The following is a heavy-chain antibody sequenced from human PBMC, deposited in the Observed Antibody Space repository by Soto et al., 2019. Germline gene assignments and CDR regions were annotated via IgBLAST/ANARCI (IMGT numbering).Heavy chain of an antibody. J-gene: IGHJ6*02. Sequence: QVQLVESGGGVVQPGRSLRLSCAASGFTFSSYAMHWVRQAPGKGLEWVAVISYDGSNKYYADSVKGRFTISRDNSKNTLYLQMNRLRAEDTAVYYCARDADLRFLEGLLAPYGMDVWGQGTTVTVSS. CDR2: ISYDGSNK. V-gene: IGHV3-30-3*01. CDR3: ARDADLRFLEGLLAPYGMDV. D-gene: IGHD3-3*01. CDR1: GFTFSSYA.